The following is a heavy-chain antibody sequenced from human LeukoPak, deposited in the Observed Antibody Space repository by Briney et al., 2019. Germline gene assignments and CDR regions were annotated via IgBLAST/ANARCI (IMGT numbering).Heavy chain of an antibody. V-gene: IGHV4-39*07. Sequence: SETLSLTCAVSGGSISTISDYWDWIRQPPGKGLEWIGSAYYSGSTYYNPSLKSRVTISVDTSKNQFSLKLSSVTAADTAVYYCASTEGFGGRFDYWGQGTLVTVSS. D-gene: IGHD2-15*01. J-gene: IGHJ4*02. CDR2: AYYSGST. CDR3: ASTEGFGGRFDY. CDR1: GGSISTISDY.